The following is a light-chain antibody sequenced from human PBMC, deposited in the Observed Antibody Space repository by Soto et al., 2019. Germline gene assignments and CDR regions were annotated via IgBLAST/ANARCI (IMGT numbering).Light chain of an antibody. CDR1: QSPVDGDGITS. CDR3: MQDALYST. Sequence: DIVMTHTPLSLRVTLGQPASISCSSSQSPVDGDGITSLSWLHQRPGQPPRLLIYKVPNRFSGVPDRFSGSGAGTDFTLKINTVEAEDVGVYYCMQDALYSTFGQGTKVDIK. CDR2: KVP. J-gene: IGKJ1*01. V-gene: IGKV2-24*01.